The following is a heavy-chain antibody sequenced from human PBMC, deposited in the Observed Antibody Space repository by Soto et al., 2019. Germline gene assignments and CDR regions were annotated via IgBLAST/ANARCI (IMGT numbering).Heavy chain of an antibody. J-gene: IGHJ3*02. CDR2: MNPNSGNT. Sequence: GAPVEGSCEASGLTFTSFYINWGRKATGQGLEWMGWMNPNSGNTGYAQKFQERVTITRDMSTSTAYMELSSLRSEDTAVYYCAAKGEQLEEHDAFDIWGQGTMVTVSS. CDR3: AAKGEQLEEHDAFDI. D-gene: IGHD6-6*01. CDR1: GLTFTSFY. V-gene: IGHV1-8*01.